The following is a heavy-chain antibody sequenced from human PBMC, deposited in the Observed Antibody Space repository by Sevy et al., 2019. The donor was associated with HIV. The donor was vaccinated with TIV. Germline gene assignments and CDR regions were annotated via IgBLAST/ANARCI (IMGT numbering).Heavy chain of an antibody. J-gene: IGHJ1*01. V-gene: IGHV3-30*03. CDR3: GNSPDRGWTRYFQD. CDR1: GFTFSIYG. CDR2: ISYDTKIK. Sequence: GGSLRLSCAASGFTFSIYGMHWVRQAPGKGLEWVAVISYDTKIKYYADSVKGRFTISRDNSKNTLFLQMDSLRAEDTGLYYCGNSPDRGWTRYFQDWGQGTLVTVSS. D-gene: IGHD6-19*01.